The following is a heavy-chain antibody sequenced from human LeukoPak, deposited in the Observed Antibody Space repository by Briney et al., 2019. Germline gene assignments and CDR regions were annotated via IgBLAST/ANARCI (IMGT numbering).Heavy chain of an antibody. Sequence: SVKVSCKASGYTFTGYYMHWVRQAPGQGLEWMGRIIPILGIANYAQKFRGRVTITADKSTSTAYMELSSLRSEDTAVYYCASGETTSFDYWGQGTLVTVSS. CDR3: ASGETTSFDY. V-gene: IGHV1-69*02. CDR1: GYTFTGYY. D-gene: IGHD4-11*01. CDR2: IIPILGIA. J-gene: IGHJ4*02.